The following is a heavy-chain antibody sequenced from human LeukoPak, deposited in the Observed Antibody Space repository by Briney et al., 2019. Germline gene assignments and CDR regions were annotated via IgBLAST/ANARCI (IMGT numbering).Heavy chain of an antibody. J-gene: IGHJ6*03. CDR3: ARDGFEQGYYYYMDV. CDR1: GGSISSYY. D-gene: IGHD3-9*01. V-gene: IGHV4-59*01. CDR2: IYYSGST. Sequence: PSETLSLTCNVSGGSISSYYWSWIRQPPGKGLEWIGYIYYSGSTNYNPSLKSRVTISVDTSKNQFSLKLSSVTAADTAVYYCARDGFEQGYYYYMDVWGKGTTVTISS.